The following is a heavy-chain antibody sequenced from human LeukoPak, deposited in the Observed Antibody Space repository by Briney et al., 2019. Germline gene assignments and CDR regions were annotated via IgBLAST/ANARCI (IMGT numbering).Heavy chain of an antibody. D-gene: IGHD1-26*01. V-gene: IGHV1-2*02. Sequence: ASVKASCKASGYTFTGYYMHWVRQAPGQGLEWMGWINPNSGGTNYAQKFQGRVTMTRDTSISTAYMELSRLRSDDTAVYYCARVLGQDSGSYPPLDYFDYWGQGTLVTVSS. CDR1: GYTFTGYY. CDR2: INPNSGGT. J-gene: IGHJ4*02. CDR3: ARVLGQDSGSYPPLDYFDY.